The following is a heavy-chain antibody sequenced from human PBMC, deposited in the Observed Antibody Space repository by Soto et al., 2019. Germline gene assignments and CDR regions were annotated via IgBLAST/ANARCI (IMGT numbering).Heavy chain of an antibody. D-gene: IGHD3-22*01. J-gene: IGHJ3*02. CDR3: AREGGSYDSGGYLIRGAFDI. Sequence: SETLSLTCAVFSGSLGDHYWAWIRQSPEKGLEWIGNIYFRGNTYYSPSLESRLTISVDTSKNQFSLKLTSVTAADTAVYYCAREGGSYDSGGYLIRGAFDIWGQGTMVTVSS. CDR2: IYFRGNT. CDR1: SGSLGDHY. V-gene: IGHV4-31*11.